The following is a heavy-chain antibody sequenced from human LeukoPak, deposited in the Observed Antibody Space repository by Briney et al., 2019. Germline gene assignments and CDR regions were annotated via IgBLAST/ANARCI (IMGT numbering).Heavy chain of an antibody. CDR2: ISGSGGST. CDR3: AKDVGYYDFWSGYSAGFDY. CDR1: GFTFSSYA. V-gene: IGHV3-23*01. D-gene: IGHD3-3*01. J-gene: IGHJ4*02. Sequence: GGSLRLSCAASGFTFSSYAMSWVRQAPGKGLEWVSAISGSGGSTYYADSVKGRFTISRDNSKNTLYLQMNSLRAEDTAVYYCAKDVGYYDFWSGYSAGFDYWGQGTLVTVSS.